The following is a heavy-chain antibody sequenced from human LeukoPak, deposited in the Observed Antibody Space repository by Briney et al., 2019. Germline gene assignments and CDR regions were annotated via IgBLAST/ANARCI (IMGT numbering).Heavy chain of an antibody. J-gene: IGHJ4*02. CDR3: TRAPLGYY. D-gene: IGHD3-16*01. CDR1: GYSFSSYW. Sequence: PGGSLRLSCAASGYSFSSYWMHWVRQAARKGLVWVARINTDGSVTGYADSVKGRFTISRDNAKNMLYLQMNSLGAEDTAVYYCTRAPLGYYWGRGTLVTVSS. V-gene: IGHV3-74*01. CDR2: INTDGSVT.